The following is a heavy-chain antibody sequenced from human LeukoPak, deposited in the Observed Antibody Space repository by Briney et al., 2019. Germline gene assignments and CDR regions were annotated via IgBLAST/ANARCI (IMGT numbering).Heavy chain of an antibody. Sequence: GGSLRLSCAASGLTISNSFMGWVRQTPGKGLEWASLIYSGGSTYSADSVKGRFIISRDNSKNTLHLQMNSLRAEDTAVYYCARDTDYYGSGRHGYFDHWGQGTLVTVSS. CDR1: GLTISNSF. V-gene: IGHV3-66*01. D-gene: IGHD3-10*01. CDR2: IYSGGST. CDR3: ARDTDYYGSGRHGYFDH. J-gene: IGHJ1*01.